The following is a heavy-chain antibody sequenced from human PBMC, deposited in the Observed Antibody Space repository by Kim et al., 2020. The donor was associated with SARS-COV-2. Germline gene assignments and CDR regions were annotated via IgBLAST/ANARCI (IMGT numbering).Heavy chain of an antibody. D-gene: IGHD2-8*01. Sequence: GGSLRLSCAASGFTVSTNYMGWLRQAPGKGLEWVSVLYPGGDTFYADSLKGRFTIPSDSSKNTVYLQMNSLRTDDTAVYYCANTNVHSWGQGTLVPVSS. CDR3: ANTNVHS. CDR2: LYPGGDT. CDR1: GFTVSTNY. J-gene: IGHJ4*02. V-gene: IGHV3-53*01.